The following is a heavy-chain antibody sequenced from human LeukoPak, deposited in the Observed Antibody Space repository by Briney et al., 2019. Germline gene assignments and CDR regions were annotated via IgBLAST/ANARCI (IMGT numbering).Heavy chain of an antibody. CDR3: ARVSAYSSGWYEF. CDR1: GFTFSNYA. J-gene: IGHJ5*01. V-gene: IGHV3-21*01. Sequence: GGSLRLSCAASGFTFSNYAMRWVRQAPGKGLEWVSSISSSSSYIYYADSVKGRFTISRDNAKNSLYLQMNSLRAEDTAVYYCARVSAYSSGWYEFWGQGTLVTVSS. CDR2: ISSSSSYI. D-gene: IGHD6-19*01.